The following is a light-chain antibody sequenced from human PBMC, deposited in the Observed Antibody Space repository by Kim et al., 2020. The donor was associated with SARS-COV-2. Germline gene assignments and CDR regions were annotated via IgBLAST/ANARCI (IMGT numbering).Light chain of an antibody. CDR3: QSCDSSTAV. CDR2: HAT. J-gene: IGLJ1*01. Sequence: LPPGHTATSTCSGDKLGANFSSWYQQRPGQAPVLVIYHATKRPSGIPDRFSGSNSGNTATLTISGTQAMDEADYYCQSCDSSTAVFGTGTKVTV. CDR1: KLGANF. V-gene: IGLV3-1*01.